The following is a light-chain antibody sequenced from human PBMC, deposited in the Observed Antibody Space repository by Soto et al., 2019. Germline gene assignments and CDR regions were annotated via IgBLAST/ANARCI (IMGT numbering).Light chain of an antibody. CDR2: DVS. J-gene: IGKJ1*01. CDR3: QQYGSSPRT. V-gene: IGKV3-20*01. Sequence: ELVLTQSPGTLSLSPGERAALSCRASRSLSSTSLAWYQQRPGQAPRLLIYDVSSRATGIPDRFSGSGSGKDFTLTINRLEPDDFAVYYCQQYGSSPRTFGQGTKV. CDR1: RSLSSTS.